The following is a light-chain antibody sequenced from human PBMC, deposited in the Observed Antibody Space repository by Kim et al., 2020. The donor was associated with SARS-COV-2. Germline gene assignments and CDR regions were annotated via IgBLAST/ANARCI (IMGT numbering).Light chain of an antibody. CDR1: EDVSDY. Sequence: ASVGDRVTSTRQASEDVSDYFNWYHQKPGEAPKVLIRDAANLESGVPSRFSRGGYGTEFSLTISSVQPEDMGTYYCQQYDAPPFTFGQGTRLEIK. V-gene: IGKV1-33*01. CDR2: DAA. J-gene: IGKJ5*01. CDR3: QQYDAPPFT.